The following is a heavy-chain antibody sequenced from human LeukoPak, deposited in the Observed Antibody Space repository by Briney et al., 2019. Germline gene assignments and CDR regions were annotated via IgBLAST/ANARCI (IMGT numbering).Heavy chain of an antibody. D-gene: IGHD3-3*01. CDR2: IKQDGSEK. J-gene: IGHJ6*02. V-gene: IGHV3-7*01. CDR1: EFTFSNYW. CDR3: GGPNPLLERPSAMDV. Sequence: PGGSLRLSCAASEFTFSNYWMTWVRQPPGKGLEWVANIKQDGSEKHYVDSVKGRFTISRDNAKNSLYLQMNSLRAEDTAVYYCGGPNPLLERPSAMDVWGQGTTVTVSS.